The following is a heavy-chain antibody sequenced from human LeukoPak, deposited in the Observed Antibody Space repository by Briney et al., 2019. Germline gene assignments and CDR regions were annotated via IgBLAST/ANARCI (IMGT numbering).Heavy chain of an antibody. V-gene: IGHV3-21*01. D-gene: IGHD6-6*01. Sequence: GGSLRLSCAASGFTFSSYSMNWVRQAPGKGLEWVSSISSSSSYIYYADSVKGRFTISRDNAKNSLYLQMNSLRAEDTAVYYCARDFGSSSSPFDYWGQGTLVTVSS. CDR3: ARDFGSSSSPFDY. J-gene: IGHJ4*02. CDR2: ISSSSSYI. CDR1: GFTFSSYS.